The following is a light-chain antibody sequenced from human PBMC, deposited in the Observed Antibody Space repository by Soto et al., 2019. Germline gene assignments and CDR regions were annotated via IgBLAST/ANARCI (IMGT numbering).Light chain of an antibody. V-gene: IGKV1-5*03. Sequence: DIQITQSPSTLSGSVGDRVTITCRASQTISSWLAWYQQKPGKAPKLLIYKASTLKSGVPSRFSGSGSGTEFTLTISSLQPEDFATYYCQQSYSTPSITFGQGTRLEIK. CDR3: QQSYSTPSIT. CDR1: QTISSW. CDR2: KAS. J-gene: IGKJ5*01.